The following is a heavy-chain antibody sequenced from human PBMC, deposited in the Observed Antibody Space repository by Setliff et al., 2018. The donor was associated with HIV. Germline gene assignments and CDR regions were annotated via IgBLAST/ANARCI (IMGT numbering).Heavy chain of an antibody. V-gene: IGHV1-2*02. CDR3: ARGMDYYDTSGYYQYYFDY. D-gene: IGHD3-22*01. CDR1: GYTFTGYY. J-gene: IGHJ4*02. Sequence: ASVKVSCKASGYTFTGYYMHWVRQAPGQGLEWMGWINPNNGGTNYAQKFQGRVTMTRDTSISTAYMELSRLRSDDTAVYYCARGMDYYDTSGYYQYYFDYWGQGTLVTVSS. CDR2: INPNNGGT.